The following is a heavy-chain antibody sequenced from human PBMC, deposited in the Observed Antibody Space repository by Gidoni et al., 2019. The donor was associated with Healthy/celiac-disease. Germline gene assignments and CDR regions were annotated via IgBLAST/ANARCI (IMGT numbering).Heavy chain of an antibody. Sequence: QVQRVQSGAEVKKPGASVKGSCKAAGYTFTSYYMHWVRQAPGQGLEWMGIINPSGGSTSYAQKFQGRVTMPRATSTSTVYMELSSLSSEDTAVYYCARMIVAYFDYWGQGTLVTVSS. CDR3: ARMIVAYFDY. CDR2: INPSGGST. CDR1: GYTFTSYY. D-gene: IGHD3-22*01. V-gene: IGHV1-46*03. J-gene: IGHJ4*02.